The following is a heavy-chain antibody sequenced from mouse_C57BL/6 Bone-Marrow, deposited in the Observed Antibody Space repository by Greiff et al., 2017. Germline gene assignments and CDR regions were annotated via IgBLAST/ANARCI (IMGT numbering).Heavy chain of an antibody. CDR2: IDPSDSYT. Sequence: QVQLQQPGAELVMPGASVKLSCKASGYTFTSYWMHWVKQRPGQGLEWIGEIDPSDSYTNYNQKFKGKSTLTVDKSSSTAYMQLSSLTSEDSAVYYCARSYDGYFYAMDYWGQGTSVTVSS. CDR3: ARSYDGYFYAMDY. CDR1: GYTFTSYW. J-gene: IGHJ4*01. V-gene: IGHV1-69*01. D-gene: IGHD2-3*01.